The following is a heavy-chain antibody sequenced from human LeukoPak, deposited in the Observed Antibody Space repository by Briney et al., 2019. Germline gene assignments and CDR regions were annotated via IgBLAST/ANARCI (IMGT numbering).Heavy chain of an antibody. CDR2: TTSSGSTI. D-gene: IGHD3-10*01. J-gene: IGHJ4*02. CDR1: GFTFSDYY. V-gene: IGHV3-11*01. Sequence: GGSLRLSCAASGFTFSDYYMSWIRQAPGKGLEWVSYTTSSGSTIYYADSVRGRFTISRDNAKNSLYLQMNILRAEDTAVYYCARVAASITMVRGVSYYFDYWGQGTLVTVSS. CDR3: ARVAASITMVRGVSYYFDY.